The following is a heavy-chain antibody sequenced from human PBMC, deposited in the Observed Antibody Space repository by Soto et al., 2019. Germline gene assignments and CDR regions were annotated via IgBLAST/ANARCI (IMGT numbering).Heavy chain of an antibody. CDR2: IYYSGST. CDR1: GGFISSYH. J-gene: IGHJ4*02. V-gene: IGHV4-59*08. CDR3: ASIGYQDHFDY. D-gene: IGHD2-15*01. Sequence: SEALSLTWTVSGGFISSYHWSWIRQPPGKGLEWIGYIYYSGSTNYNPSLKSRVTISVDTSKNQFSLKLSSVIAADTAVYYCASIGYQDHFDYWGQGTPVTVSS.